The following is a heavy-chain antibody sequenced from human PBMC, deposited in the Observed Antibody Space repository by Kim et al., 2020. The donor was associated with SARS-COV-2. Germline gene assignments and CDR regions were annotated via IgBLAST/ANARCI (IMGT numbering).Heavy chain of an antibody. CDR2: MNPNSGNT. CDR1: GYTFTNYD. D-gene: IGHD3-22*01. J-gene: IGHJ4*02. CDR3: ARRCEYYDSSAYGY. Sequence: ASVKVSCKASGYTFTNYDINWVRQATGQGLEWMGWMNPNSGNTGYAQKFRGRVTMTRDTSINTAYMELSSLRSEDTGVYYCARRCEYYDSSAYGYWGQGTPVTVSS. V-gene: IGHV1-8*01.